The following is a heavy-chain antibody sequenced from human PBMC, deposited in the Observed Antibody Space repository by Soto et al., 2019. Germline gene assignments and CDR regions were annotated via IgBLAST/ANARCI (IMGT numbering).Heavy chain of an antibody. CDR2: ISYDGSNK. CDR1: GFTFSSYG. Sequence: GGSLRLSCAASGFTFSSYGMHWVRQAPGKGLEWVAVISYDGSNKYYADSVKGRFTISRDNSKNTLYLQMNSLRAEDTAVYYCAKDSIPSDYYYYYGMDVWGQGTTVT. J-gene: IGHJ6*02. CDR3: AKDSIPSDYYYYYGMDV. V-gene: IGHV3-30*18.